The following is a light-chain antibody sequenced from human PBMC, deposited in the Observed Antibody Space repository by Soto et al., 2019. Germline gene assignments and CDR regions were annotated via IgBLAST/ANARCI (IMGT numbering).Light chain of an antibody. V-gene: IGKV1-5*01. CDR2: DAS. CDR1: QTISFW. J-gene: IGKJ1*01. Sequence: DIRMTQSPSTLSASVGDRVTITCRASQTISFWLAWYQHKPGKAPKFLIYDASTLESGVPSRFSGSRSGTEFTLTISSLQPDDFATYYCQQYYDYPYTFGQGTKVEIK. CDR3: QQYYDYPYT.